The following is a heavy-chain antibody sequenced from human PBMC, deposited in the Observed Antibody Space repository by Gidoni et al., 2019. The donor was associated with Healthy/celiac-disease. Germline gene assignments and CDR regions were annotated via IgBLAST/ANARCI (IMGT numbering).Heavy chain of an antibody. CDR2: IYHSGST. CDR1: GGSISSGGYS. V-gene: IGHV4-30-2*01. Sequence: QLQLQESSSGLVKPSQTLSLPCAVPGGSISSGGYSWSWIRQPPGKGLEWIGYIYHSGSTYYNPSLKSRVTISVDRSKNQFSLKLSSVTAADTAVYYCARGVTEFDYWGQGTLVTVSS. CDR3: ARGVTEFDY. J-gene: IGHJ4*02.